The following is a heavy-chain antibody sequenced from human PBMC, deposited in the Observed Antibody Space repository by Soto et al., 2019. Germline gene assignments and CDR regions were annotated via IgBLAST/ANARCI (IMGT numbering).Heavy chain of an antibody. J-gene: IGHJ6*02. Sequence: PSETLSLTGNVSVSSISGYYWSWIRPPPGKGLEWIWYTYDSGSTNYNPALKSRVTISVDTSKNPFSLKLSSATAAATAVYYCAVLSAYYYGMDVWRRGTTATVSS. V-gene: IGHV4-59*01. CDR1: VSSISGYY. CDR2: TYDSGST. CDR3: AVLSAYYYGMDV. D-gene: IGHD3-16*02.